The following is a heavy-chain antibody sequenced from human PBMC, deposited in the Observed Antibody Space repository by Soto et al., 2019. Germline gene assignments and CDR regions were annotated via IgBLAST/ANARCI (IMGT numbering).Heavy chain of an antibody. Sequence: GGSMRLSCAASGFTVSSNYMSWVRQAPGKGLEWVPVIYSGGSTYYADSVKGRFTISRDNSKNTPYLQMNSLRAEDTAVYYCARGPENYDSSGYYLRFDYWGQGTLVTVSS. CDR1: GFTVSSNY. CDR3: ARGPENYDSSGYYLRFDY. CDR2: IYSGGST. J-gene: IGHJ4*02. D-gene: IGHD3-22*01. V-gene: IGHV3-53*01.